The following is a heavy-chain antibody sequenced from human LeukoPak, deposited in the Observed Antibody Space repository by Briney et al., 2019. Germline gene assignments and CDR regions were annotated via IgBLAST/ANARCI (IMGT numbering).Heavy chain of an antibody. V-gene: IGHV3-64D*06. CDR2: ISSNGDST. CDR3: VKDRWIDY. Sequence: GGSLRLSCAASGFTFSSYAMHWVRQAPGKGLQYVSSISSNGDSTYYAASVKGRFTISRDNSKSTLYPQMSSLRAEDTAVYYCVKDRWIDYWGQGALVTVSS. J-gene: IGHJ4*02. CDR1: GFTFSSYA. D-gene: IGHD5-24*01.